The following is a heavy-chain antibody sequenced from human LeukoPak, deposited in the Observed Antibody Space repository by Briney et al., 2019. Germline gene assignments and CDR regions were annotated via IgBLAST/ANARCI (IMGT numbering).Heavy chain of an antibody. V-gene: IGHV3-21*01. Sequence: PGGSLTLSCAASGFTFSSYSMNWVRPAPGKGLEWVSSISSSSSYIYYADSVKGRFTISRDNAKNSLYLQMNSLRAEDTAVYYCARDFRGSSWLIVAFDIWGQGTMVTVSS. CDR1: GFTFSSYS. CDR2: ISSSSSYI. J-gene: IGHJ3*02. D-gene: IGHD6-13*01. CDR3: ARDFRGSSWLIVAFDI.